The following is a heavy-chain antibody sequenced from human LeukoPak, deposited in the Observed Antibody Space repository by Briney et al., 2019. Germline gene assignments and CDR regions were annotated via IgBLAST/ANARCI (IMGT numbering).Heavy chain of an antibody. CDR3: AGDCSSTSCYGNADWFDP. D-gene: IGHD2-2*01. CDR2: INPNSGDT. V-gene: IGHV1-2*02. CDR1: GYTFTGYY. Sequence: GASVKVSCKASGYTFTGYYIHWVRQAPGQGLEWMGWINPNSGDTNYAQKFQGRVTMTRDTSTSTVYMELSSLRSEDTAVYYCAGDCSSTSCYGNADWFDPWGQGTLVTVSS. J-gene: IGHJ5*02.